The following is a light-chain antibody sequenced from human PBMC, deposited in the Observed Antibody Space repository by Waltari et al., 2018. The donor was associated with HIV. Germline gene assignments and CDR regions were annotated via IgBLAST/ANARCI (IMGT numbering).Light chain of an antibody. CDR2: DDT. CDR1: NAGSNS. Sequence: SYVFTQPPSESVAPGQTARVTCGGQNAGSNSVHRYQQKAGQPPTLVLYDDTDRPSGIPERFSGSNSGNTATLTIGRVEVGDEADYCCHVWDSAGDGHVFGSGTKVTV. V-gene: IGLV3-21*02. CDR3: HVWDSAGDGHV. J-gene: IGLJ1*01.